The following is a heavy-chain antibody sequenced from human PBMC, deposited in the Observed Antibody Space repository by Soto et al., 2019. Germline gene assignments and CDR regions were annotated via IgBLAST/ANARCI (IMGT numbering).Heavy chain of an antibody. CDR1: GYTFTSYY. V-gene: IGHV1-46*03. D-gene: IGHD3-3*01. CDR3: ARPLGPNAFDI. CDR2: INPSGGST. J-gene: IGHJ3*02. Sequence: GASVKVSCKASGYTFTSYYMHWVRQAPGQGLEWMGIINPSGGSTSYAQKFQGRVTMTRDTSTSTVYMELSSLRSEATAVYYCARPLGPNAFDIWGQGTMVTVSS.